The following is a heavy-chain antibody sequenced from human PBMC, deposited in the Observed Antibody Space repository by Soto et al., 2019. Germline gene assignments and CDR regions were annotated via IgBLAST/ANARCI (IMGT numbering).Heavy chain of an antibody. J-gene: IGHJ3*02. D-gene: IGHD3-22*01. Sequence: EVQLVESGGGLVQPGESLRLTCAASGFSLSIYWMTWVRQAPGKGLEWVANIKQDESRKSYLDSVRGRFTISRDNARNSLYLQMNSLRAEDTALYYCARDVSPGDSTYYLDAFDIWGQGTMVTVSS. CDR3: ARDVSPGDSTYYLDAFDI. V-gene: IGHV3-7*05. CDR1: GFSLSIYW. CDR2: IKQDESRK.